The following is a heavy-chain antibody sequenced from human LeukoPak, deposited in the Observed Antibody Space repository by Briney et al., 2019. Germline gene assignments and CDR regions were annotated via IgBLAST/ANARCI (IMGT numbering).Heavy chain of an antibody. CDR1: GGSISSSSCY. J-gene: IGHJ6*03. CDR2: IYYSGST. V-gene: IGHV4-39*01. D-gene: IGHD1-26*01. CDR3: AKHHRSGSYYDYYYYMDV. Sequence: SETLSLTXTVSGGSISSSSCYWGWIRQPPGMGLEWIGSIYYSGSTYYNPSLKSRVTISVDTSNNQFSLKLSSVTAADTAVYYCAKHHRSGSYYDYYYYMDVWGKGTTVTVSS.